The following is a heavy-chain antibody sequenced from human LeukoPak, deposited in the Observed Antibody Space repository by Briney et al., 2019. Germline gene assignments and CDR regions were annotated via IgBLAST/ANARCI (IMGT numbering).Heavy chain of an antibody. V-gene: IGHV4-59*01. J-gene: IGHJ4*02. CDR1: GASIRSYY. D-gene: IGHD4-23*01. CDR2: ISYSGYT. Sequence: SETLSLTCTVSGASIRSYYWSWIRQAPGKGLEWVGFISYSGYTSYSPSLKSRVAISVDTSKSQFSLRLTSMTAADTAIYCCARGRNDNGGMFFDSWAQGTLVTVSS. CDR3: ARGRNDNGGMFFDS.